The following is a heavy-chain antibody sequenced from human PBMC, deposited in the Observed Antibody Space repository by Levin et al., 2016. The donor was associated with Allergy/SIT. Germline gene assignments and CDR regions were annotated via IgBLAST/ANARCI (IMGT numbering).Heavy chain of an antibody. D-gene: IGHD4-17*01. CDR3: ARGHYGDFLLVSPLFDY. V-gene: IGHV3-7*01. Sequence: GESLKISCAASGFTFSSYWMSWVRQAPGKGLEWVANIKQDGSEKYYVDSVKGRFTISRDNAKNSLYLQMNSLRAEDTAVYYCARGHYGDFLLVSPLFDYWGQGTLVTVSS. CDR1: GFTFSSYW. CDR2: IKQDGSEK. J-gene: IGHJ4*02.